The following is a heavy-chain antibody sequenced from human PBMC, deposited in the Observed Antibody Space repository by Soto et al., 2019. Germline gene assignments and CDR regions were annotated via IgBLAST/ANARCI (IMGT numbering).Heavy chain of an antibody. J-gene: IGHJ4*02. V-gene: IGHV3-30-3*01. CDR1: GFTFSSYA. CDR3: ARVPYDSSGSTRSY. CDR2: ISYDGSNK. Sequence: QVQLVESGGGVVQPGRSLRLSCAASGFTFSSYAMHWVRQAPGKGLECVAVISYDGSNKYYADSVKGRFTISRDNSKNTLYLQMNSLRAEDTAVYYCARVPYDSSGSTRSYWGQGTLVTVSS. D-gene: IGHD3-22*01.